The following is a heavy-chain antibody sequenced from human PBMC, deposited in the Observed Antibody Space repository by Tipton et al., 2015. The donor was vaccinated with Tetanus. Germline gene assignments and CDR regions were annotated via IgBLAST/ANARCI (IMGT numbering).Heavy chain of an antibody. CDR3: ARDRAVPVQAYGTDV. CDR2: ISPFTGDT. D-gene: IGHD6-19*01. CDR1: GYTFTHHG. J-gene: IGHJ6*02. Sequence: QSGPEVKKPGASVKVSCKASGYTFTHHGISWVRQAPGQGLEWVGWISPFTGDTEYAQNLQDRLILTTDTSTATAYVEVRSLTSDDTAVYYCARDRAVPVQAYGTDVWGQGTSVTVSS. V-gene: IGHV1-18*01.